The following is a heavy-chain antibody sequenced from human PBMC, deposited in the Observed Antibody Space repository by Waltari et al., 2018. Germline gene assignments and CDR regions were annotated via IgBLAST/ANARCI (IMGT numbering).Heavy chain of an antibody. CDR3: ARASSTLGATIIDY. CDR2: TYYRSKWYN. CDR1: GDSVSSNSAA. J-gene: IGHJ4*02. Sequence: QVQLQQSGPGLVKPSQTLSLTCAISGDSVSSNSAAWNWIRQSPSRGLEWLGRTYYRSKWYNEYAVSVKSRRTINPDTSKNQFALLLNSVTPEDTAVYYCARASSTLGATIIDYWGQGTLVTVSS. D-gene: IGHD1-26*01. V-gene: IGHV6-1*01.